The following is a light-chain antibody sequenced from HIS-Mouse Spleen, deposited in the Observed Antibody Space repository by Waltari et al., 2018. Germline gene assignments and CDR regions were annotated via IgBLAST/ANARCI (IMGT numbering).Light chain of an antibody. CDR3: CSYAGSSTWV. Sequence: QSALTQPASVSGSPGQSITISCTGTSSAVGSYNLVSWDQQHPGKAPKLMIYEGSKRPSGVSNRFSGSKSGNTASLTISGLQAEDEADYYCCSYAGSSTWVFGGGTKLTVL. CDR2: EGS. J-gene: IGLJ3*02. V-gene: IGLV2-23*01. CDR1: SSAVGSYNL.